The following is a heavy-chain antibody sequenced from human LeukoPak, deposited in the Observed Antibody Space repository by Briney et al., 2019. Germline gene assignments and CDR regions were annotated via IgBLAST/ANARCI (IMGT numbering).Heavy chain of an antibody. Sequence: ASVKVSCKASGGTFSSYAISWVRQAPGQGLEWMGRIIPIFGTANYAQKFQGRVTITTDESTSTAYMEQSSLRSEYTAVYYCARSAANHRPGIAGATYDAFDIWGQGTMVTVSS. V-gene: IGHV1-69*05. J-gene: IGHJ3*02. CDR2: IIPIFGTA. D-gene: IGHD6-13*01. CDR3: ARSAANHRPGIAGATYDAFDI. CDR1: GGTFSSYA.